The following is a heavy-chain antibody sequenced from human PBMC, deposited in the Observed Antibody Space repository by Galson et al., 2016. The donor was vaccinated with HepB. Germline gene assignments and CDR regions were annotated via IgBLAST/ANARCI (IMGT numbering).Heavy chain of an antibody. J-gene: IGHJ4*02. CDR2: IGSDTRYT. D-gene: IGHD1-1*01. V-gene: IGHV3-21*01. CDR3: ARSVEGHFDY. Sequence: SLRLSCAASGFKFISHALNWVRQAPGRGLEWISSIGSDTRYTYYADSVKGRFTVSRDHAQNSVYLQMNTLRADDTAVYYCARSVEGHFDYWGQGILVTVSS. CDR1: GFKFISHA.